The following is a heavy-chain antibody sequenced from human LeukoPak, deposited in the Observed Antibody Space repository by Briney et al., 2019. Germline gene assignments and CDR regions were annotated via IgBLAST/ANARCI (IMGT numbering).Heavy chain of an antibody. Sequence: SETLSLTCSVSGGSISIHYWSWIRQPPGEGLEWIGYIYYTGSTNYNPSLRSRVTISVDTSKNQFSLKLSSVTAADTAVYYCARLLPQTGQIHLWLAFDSWGQGAMVTVSS. D-gene: IGHD5-18*01. V-gene: IGHV4-59*08. CDR1: GGSISIHY. CDR2: IYYTGST. J-gene: IGHJ3*02. CDR3: ARLLPQTGQIHLWLAFDS.